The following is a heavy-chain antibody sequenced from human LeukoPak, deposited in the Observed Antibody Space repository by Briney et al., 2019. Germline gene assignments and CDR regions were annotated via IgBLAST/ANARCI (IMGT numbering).Heavy chain of an antibody. D-gene: IGHD3-16*01. V-gene: IGHV3-21*01. J-gene: IGHJ4*02. CDR2: ISSSSSYI. CDR3: ARDVSRIFGY. Sequence: GGSLRLSCAASGFTFSSYSMNWIRQAPGKGLEWVSSISSSSSYIYYADSVKGRFTISRDNAKNSLYLQMNSLRAEDTAVYYCARDVSRIFGYWGQGTLVTVSS. CDR1: GFTFSSYS.